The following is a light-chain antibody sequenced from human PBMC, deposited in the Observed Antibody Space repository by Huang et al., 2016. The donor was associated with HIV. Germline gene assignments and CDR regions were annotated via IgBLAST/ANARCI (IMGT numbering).Light chain of an antibody. Sequence: EIVLTQSPATLSLSPGERATLSCRASQSVSSYLVWYPQKPGQAPRLLIYDVSNRATGIPARFSGSGSGTDFTLTISSLEPEDFAVYYCQQRSNWELTFGGGTKVEIK. V-gene: IGKV3-11*01. J-gene: IGKJ4*01. CDR1: QSVSSY. CDR2: DVS. CDR3: QQRSNWELT.